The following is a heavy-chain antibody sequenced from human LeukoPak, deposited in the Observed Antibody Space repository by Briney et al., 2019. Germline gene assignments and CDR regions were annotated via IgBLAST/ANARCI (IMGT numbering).Heavy chain of an antibody. V-gene: IGHV3-74*01. CDR3: ISDHTGHDDY. Sequence: GGSLRLSCAASGFSFSSYWMHWVRQAPGKGLVWVSRINIDGSTTTHADSVKGRFTISRDNAKNTLSLQMNSLRADDTAVYYCISDHTGHDDYWGQGTLVTVSS. D-gene: IGHD1-1*01. CDR1: GFSFSSYW. J-gene: IGHJ4*02. CDR2: INIDGSTT.